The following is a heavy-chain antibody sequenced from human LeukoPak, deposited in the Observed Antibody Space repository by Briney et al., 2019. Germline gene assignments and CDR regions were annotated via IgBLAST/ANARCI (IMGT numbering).Heavy chain of an antibody. CDR1: GGSFSGYY. CDR3: ARGSSSWYKDNWFDP. Sequence: SGTLSLTCAVYGGSFSGYYWSWIRQPPGKGLEWIGEINHSGSTNYNPSLKSRVTISVDTSKNQFSLKLSSVTAADTAVYYCARGSSSWYKDNWFDPWGQGTLVTVSS. J-gene: IGHJ5*02. CDR2: INHSGST. D-gene: IGHD6-13*01. V-gene: IGHV4-34*01.